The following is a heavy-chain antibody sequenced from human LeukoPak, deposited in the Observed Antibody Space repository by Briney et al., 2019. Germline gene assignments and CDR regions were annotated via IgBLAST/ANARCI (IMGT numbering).Heavy chain of an antibody. Sequence: SETLSLTCAVSGGSISSGGYSWSWIRQPPGKGLEWIGYIYHSGSTYYNPSLKSPVALSVDRTKNQFSLKLSSVTAADTAVYYCARGIYDYVWGSYHPGYYFDYWGQGTLVTVSS. J-gene: IGHJ4*02. D-gene: IGHD3-16*02. CDR1: GGSISSGGYS. CDR2: IYHSGST. CDR3: ARGIYDYVWGSYHPGYYFDY. V-gene: IGHV4-30-2*01.